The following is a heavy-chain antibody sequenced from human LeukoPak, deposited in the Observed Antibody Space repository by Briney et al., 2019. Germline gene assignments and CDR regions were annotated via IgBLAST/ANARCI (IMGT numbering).Heavy chain of an antibody. CDR3: AKDMRWELPGYFDY. J-gene: IGHJ4*02. V-gene: IGHV4-38-2*02. CDR2: IYHSGST. Sequence: PSETLSLTCTVSGYSISSGFYWGWIRQPPGKGLERIGSIYHSGSTHYNSSLKSRVTISVDTSKNQLSLKLSSVTAADTAVYYCAKDMRWELPGYFDYWGQGTLVTVS. CDR1: GYSISSGFY. D-gene: IGHD1-26*01.